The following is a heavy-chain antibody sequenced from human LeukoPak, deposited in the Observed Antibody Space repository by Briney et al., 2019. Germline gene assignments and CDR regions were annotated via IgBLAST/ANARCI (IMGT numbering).Heavy chain of an antibody. D-gene: IGHD6-13*01. CDR2: IYNSGST. CDR1: GGSISTYY. V-gene: IGHV4-59*01. CDR3: ARENSNSWYLDY. J-gene: IGHJ4*02. Sequence: SETLSLTCTVSGGSISTYYWSWIRQPPGKGLEGIGYIYNSGSTNYNPSLKSRVTISVDTSKNQFSLKLSSVTAPDTAVDYCARENSNSWYLDYWGQGTLVTVSS.